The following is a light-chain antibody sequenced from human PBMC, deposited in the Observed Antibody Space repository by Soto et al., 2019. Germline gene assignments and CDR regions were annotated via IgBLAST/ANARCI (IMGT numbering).Light chain of an antibody. CDR2: EGS. Sequence: QSVLTQPPSASGSPGQSVTISCIGTSSDVGGYNYVSWYQQHPGKAPKLMIYEGSKRPSGVPDRFSGSKSGNTASLTISGLQAEDEADYYCCSYAGSSPYVFGTGTKVTVL. V-gene: IGLV2-8*01. CDR3: CSYAGSSPYV. J-gene: IGLJ1*01. CDR1: SSDVGGYNY.